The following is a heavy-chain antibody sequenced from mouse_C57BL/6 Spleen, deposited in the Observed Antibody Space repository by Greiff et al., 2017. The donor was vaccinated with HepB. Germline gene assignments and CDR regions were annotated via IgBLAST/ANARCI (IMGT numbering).Heavy chain of an antibody. J-gene: IGHJ3*01. V-gene: IGHV2-2*01. CDR1: GFLLTSYG. CDR3: ARKISHYYGSSHEGFAY. CDR2: IWSGGST. Sequence: QVHVKQSGPGLVQPSQSLSITCTVSGFLLTSYGVHWVRQSPGKGLEWLGVIWSGGSTDYNAAFISRLSISKDNSKSQVFFKMNSLQADDTAIYYCARKISHYYGSSHEGFAYWGQGTLVTVSA. D-gene: IGHD1-1*01.